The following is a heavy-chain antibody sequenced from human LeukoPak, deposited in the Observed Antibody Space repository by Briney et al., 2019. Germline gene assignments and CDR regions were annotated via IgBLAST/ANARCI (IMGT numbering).Heavy chain of an antibody. D-gene: IGHD3-22*01. CDR3: ARDLIDYYDSSGLNDAFDI. CDR1: GYSISSGYY. V-gene: IGHV4-38-2*02. CDR2: IYHSGST. Sequence: SETLSLTCTVSGYSISSGYYWGWIRQPPGKGLEWIGSIYHSGSTYYNPSLKSRVTISVDTSKNQFSLKLSSVTAADTAVYYCARDLIDYYDSSGLNDAFDIWGQGTMVTVSS. J-gene: IGHJ3*02.